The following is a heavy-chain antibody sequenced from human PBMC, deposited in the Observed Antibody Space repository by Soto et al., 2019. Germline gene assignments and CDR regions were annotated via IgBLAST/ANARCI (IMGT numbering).Heavy chain of an antibody. Sequence: ASVKVSCKASGYTFTNNDVSWVRQATGQGLEWMGWMNPGSGDTGYAQKFQGRVTMTRDISTATAYMELSSLTSEDTAIYYCARMASFGSLNWFDPWGQGTLVTVSS. CDR1: GYTFTNND. CDR3: ARMASFGSLNWFDP. V-gene: IGHV1-8*01. D-gene: IGHD3-10*01. CDR2: MNPGSGDT. J-gene: IGHJ5*02.